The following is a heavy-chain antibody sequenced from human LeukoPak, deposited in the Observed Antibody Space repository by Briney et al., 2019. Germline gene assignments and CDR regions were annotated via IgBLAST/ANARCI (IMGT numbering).Heavy chain of an antibody. J-gene: IGHJ4*02. V-gene: IGHV3-15*01. D-gene: IGHD6-19*01. CDR2: IKSKTDGGTT. CDR3: TTDESSGWAFDY. CDR1: GFTFGNAW. Sequence: GGSLRLSCAASGFTFGNAWMSWVRQAPGKGLEWVGRIKSKTDGGTTDYAAPVKGRFTISRDDSKNTLYLQMNSLKTEDTAVYYCTTDESSGWAFDYWGQGTLVTVSS.